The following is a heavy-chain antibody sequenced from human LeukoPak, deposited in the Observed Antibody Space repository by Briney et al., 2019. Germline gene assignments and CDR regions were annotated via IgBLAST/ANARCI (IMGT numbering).Heavy chain of an antibody. CDR2: IKSKTDGGTT. D-gene: IGHD3-22*01. J-gene: IGHJ4*02. CDR1: GFTFTNAW. CDR3: TTATSCGYPY. V-gene: IGHV3-15*01. Sequence: GGSLRLSCAASGFTFTNAWMTWVRQAPGNGLEWVGRIKSKTDGGTTDYAAPVKDRFTISRDDSKNTLYLQMNSLKTEDTAVCYCTTATSCGYPYWGQGTLVTVSS.